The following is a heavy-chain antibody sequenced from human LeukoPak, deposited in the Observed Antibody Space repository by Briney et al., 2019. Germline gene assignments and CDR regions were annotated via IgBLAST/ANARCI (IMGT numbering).Heavy chain of an antibody. CDR2: IYHSGST. CDR3: ARDGIVVVPAAIYYYYGMAV. Sequence: PSETLSLTCAVSGYSISSGYYWGWIRQPPGKGLEWIGSIYHSGSTYYNPSLKSRVTISVDTSKNQFSLKLSSVTAADTAVYYCARDGIVVVPAAIYYYYGMAVWGKGTTVTVSS. J-gene: IGHJ6*04. CDR1: GYSISSGYY. V-gene: IGHV4-38-2*02. D-gene: IGHD2-2*01.